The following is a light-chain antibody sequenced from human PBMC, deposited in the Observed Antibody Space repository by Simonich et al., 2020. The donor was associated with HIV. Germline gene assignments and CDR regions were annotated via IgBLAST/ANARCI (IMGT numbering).Light chain of an antibody. CDR3: QQYYSTPLT. J-gene: IGKJ4*01. Sequence: IVMTQFPDSLAVSLGERATINCKSSQSVLYSSNNKNYLAWYQQKPGQPPKLLIYGASTRESGVPDRFSGSGSGTDFTLTISSLQAEDVAVYYCQQYYSTPLTFGGGTKVEIK. CDR2: GAS. CDR1: QSVLYSSNNKNY. V-gene: IGKV4-1*01.